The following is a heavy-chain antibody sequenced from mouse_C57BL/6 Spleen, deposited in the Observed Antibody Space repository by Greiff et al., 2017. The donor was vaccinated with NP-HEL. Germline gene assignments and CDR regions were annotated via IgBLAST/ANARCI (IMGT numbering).Heavy chain of an antibody. CDR2: IHPNSGST. V-gene: IGHV1-64*01. CDR1: GYTFTSYW. D-gene: IGHD1-1*01. Sequence: QVQLKQPGAELVKPGASVKLSCKASGYTFTSYWMHWVKQRPGQGLEWIGMIHPNSGSTNYNEKFKSKATLTVDKSSSTAYMQLSSLTSEDSAVYYCARGNYGSSDAMDYWGQGTSVTVSS. CDR3: ARGNYGSSDAMDY. J-gene: IGHJ4*01.